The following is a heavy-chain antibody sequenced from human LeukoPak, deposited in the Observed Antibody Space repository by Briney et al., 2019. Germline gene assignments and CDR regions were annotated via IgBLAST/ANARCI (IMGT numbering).Heavy chain of an antibody. D-gene: IGHD3-3*01. CDR1: GGSFIGYY. V-gene: IGHV4-34*01. CDR2: INHSGGA. Sequence: SETLSLTCAVYGGSFIGYYWSWIRQPPGKGLEWIGEINHSGGANYNPSLKSRVTISADTSKSQFSLKLGSVTAADTAVYYCAGVPLRFLEPFDYWGQGTLVTVSS. CDR3: AGVPLRFLEPFDY. J-gene: IGHJ4*02.